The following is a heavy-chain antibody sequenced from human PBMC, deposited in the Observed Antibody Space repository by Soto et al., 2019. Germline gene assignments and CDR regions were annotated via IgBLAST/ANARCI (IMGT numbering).Heavy chain of an antibody. CDR3: AKDIESMIVKGGSYFDY. V-gene: IGHV3-9*01. CDR2: ISWNSGSI. CDR1: GFTFDDYA. Sequence: HPGGSLRLSCAASGFTFDDYAMHWVRQAPGKGLEWVSGISWNSGSIGYADSVKGRFTISRDNAKNSLYLQMNSLRAEDTALYYCAKDIESMIVKGGSYFDYWGQGTLVTVSS. D-gene: IGHD3-22*01. J-gene: IGHJ4*02.